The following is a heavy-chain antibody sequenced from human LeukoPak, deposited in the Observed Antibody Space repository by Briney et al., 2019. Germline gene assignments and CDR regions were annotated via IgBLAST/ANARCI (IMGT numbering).Heavy chain of an antibody. CDR3: ARDSRIAVAGTAYY. CDR1: GYTFTSYD. J-gene: IGHJ4*02. Sequence: ASVKVSCKASGYTFTSYDINWARQATGQGLEWMGWISAYNGNTNYAQKLQGRVTMTTDTSTSTAYMELRSLRSDDTAVYYCARDSRIAVAGTAYYWGQGTLVTVSS. V-gene: IGHV1-18*01. CDR2: ISAYNGNT. D-gene: IGHD6-19*01.